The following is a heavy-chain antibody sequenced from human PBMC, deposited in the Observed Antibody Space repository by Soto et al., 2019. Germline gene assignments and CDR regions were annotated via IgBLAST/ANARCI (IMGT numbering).Heavy chain of an antibody. J-gene: IGHJ4*02. D-gene: IGHD3-16*01. CDR3: AKEGGPGRTGGATRYRYDC. V-gene: IGHV3-30*18. CDR2: ISYDGSTD. Sequence: QVQLVESGGGVVQPGGSLRLSCAASGFAFSTYGMHWVRQAPGKGLEWLAAISYDGSTDYYADSVKGRFTISRDNPKNTLYLQMNSLRPDDTAVYFCAKEGGPGRTGGATRYRYDCWGQGTLVTVSS. CDR1: GFAFSTYG.